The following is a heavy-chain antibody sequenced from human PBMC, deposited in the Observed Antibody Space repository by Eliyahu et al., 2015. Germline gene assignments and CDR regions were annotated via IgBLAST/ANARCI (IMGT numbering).Heavy chain of an antibody. CDR2: XWYDGSNQ. V-gene: IGHV3-33*08. D-gene: IGHD4-23*01. CDR1: GFPFSXSA. CDR3: ARDHDYSGNYLED. Sequence: QVRLVESGGGVVQPGRXLRLSCSASGFPFSXSALPWVRXAPGKGXXGVAIXWYDGSNQYXADSVKGRFTISRDNSKNTVSLQMNSLRGEDTAIYYCARDHDYSGNYLEDWGQGTLVAVSS. J-gene: IGHJ4*02.